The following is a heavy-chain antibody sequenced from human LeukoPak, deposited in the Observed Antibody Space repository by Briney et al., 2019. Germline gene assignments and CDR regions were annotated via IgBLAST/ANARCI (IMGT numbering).Heavy chain of an antibody. V-gene: IGHV1-69*05. J-gene: IGHJ4*02. CDR3: ARGAIVGATHFDY. CDR2: IIPIFGTA. D-gene: IGHD1-26*01. CDR1: GYTFTSYG. Sequence: SVKVSCKASGYTFTSYGISWVRQAPGQGLEWMGRIIPIFGTANYAQKFQGRVTITTDEFTSTAYMELSSLRSEDTAVYYCARGAIVGATHFDYWGQGTLVTVSS.